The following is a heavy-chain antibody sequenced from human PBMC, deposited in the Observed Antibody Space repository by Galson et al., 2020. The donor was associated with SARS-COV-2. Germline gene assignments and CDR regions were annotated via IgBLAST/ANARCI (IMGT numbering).Heavy chain of an antibody. D-gene: IGHD3-16*01. CDR1: GGSFNDYS. CDR2: VSPTGST. V-gene: IGHV4-34*01. CDR3: ARGGSRPIMAFDYYYFYMDV. Sequence: SETLSLTCAVYGGSFNDYSWTWVRQPPGTGLEWVGEVSPTGSTNYSPSLKSRVFMSVDTSKNQFSLKLRSVTAADTAVYYCARGGSRPIMAFDYYYFYMDVWGKGTTVTVSS. J-gene: IGHJ6*03.